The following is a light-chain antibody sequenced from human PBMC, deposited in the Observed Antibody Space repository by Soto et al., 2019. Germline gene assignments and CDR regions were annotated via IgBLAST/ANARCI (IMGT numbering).Light chain of an antibody. CDR1: QSLSNW. CDR3: QQYNSYSPYT. V-gene: IGKV1-5*03. CDR2: KAS. J-gene: IGKJ2*01. Sequence: DIQMTQSPSTLSASVGDRVTITCRASQSLSNWLAWYQQKPGKAPKLLIYKASTLESGVPSRFSGSGSGTEFTLTISSLQPDDFATYYCQQYNSYSPYTLGQGTKLEIK.